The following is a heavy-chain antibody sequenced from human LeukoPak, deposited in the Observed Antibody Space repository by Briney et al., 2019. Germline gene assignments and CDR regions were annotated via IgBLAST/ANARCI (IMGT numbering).Heavy chain of an antibody. CDR2: IYHSGST. CDR3: ARTLTFYDFWSGYYTRAWFDP. Sequence: GSLRLSCAASGFTFSGYWMSWVRQPPGKGLEWIGEIYHSGSTNYNPSLKSRVTISVDKSKNQFSLKLSSVTAADTAVYYCARTLTFYDFWSGYYTRAWFDPWGQGTLVTVSS. CDR1: GFTFSGYW. J-gene: IGHJ5*02. D-gene: IGHD3-3*01. V-gene: IGHV4-4*02.